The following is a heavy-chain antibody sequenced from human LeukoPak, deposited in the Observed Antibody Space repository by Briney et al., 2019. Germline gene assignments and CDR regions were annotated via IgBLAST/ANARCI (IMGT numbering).Heavy chain of an antibody. CDR3: ASTFDAGGSAHRDY. V-gene: IGHV4-34*01. CDR1: GGSFSGYY. CDR2: INHSGST. D-gene: IGHD2/OR15-2a*01. Sequence: PSETLSLTCAVYGGSFSGYYWSWIRQPPGKGLEWIGEINHSGSTNYNPSLKSRVTISVDTSKNQFSLKLSSVTAADTAVYYCASTFDAGGSAHRDYWGQGTLVTVSS. J-gene: IGHJ4*02.